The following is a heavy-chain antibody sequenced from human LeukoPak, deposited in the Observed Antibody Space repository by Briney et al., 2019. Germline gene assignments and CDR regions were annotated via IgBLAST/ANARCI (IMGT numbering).Heavy chain of an antibody. CDR3: ARAGSGYSFDI. Sequence: PSETLSLTCAVSGDSIGSYYWSWIRQPPGKGLEWIGYIYNTGGTDYNPSLKSRVTISLDTSKNQFSLKLTSVTAADTAVYHCARAGSGYSFDIWGQGTMVTVSS. CDR1: GDSIGSYY. D-gene: IGHD3-22*01. J-gene: IGHJ3*02. CDR2: IYNTGGT. V-gene: IGHV4-59*01.